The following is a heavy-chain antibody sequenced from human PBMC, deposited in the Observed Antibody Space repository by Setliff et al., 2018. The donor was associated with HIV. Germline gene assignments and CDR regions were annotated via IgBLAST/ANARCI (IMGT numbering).Heavy chain of an antibody. CDR2: LNPRSGGS. J-gene: IGHJ5*02. CDR1: GYTFSGYY. D-gene: IGHD3-16*01. V-gene: IGHV1-2*02. Sequence: RASVKVSCKASGYTFSGYYIHWVRQAPGQGLEWMGWLNPRSGGSDYAQRFQGRVTMTRDTSISTAYMELSRLTSDDTAVYYCARGGGRSWFDPWGPGTLVTVSS. CDR3: ARGGGRSWFDP.